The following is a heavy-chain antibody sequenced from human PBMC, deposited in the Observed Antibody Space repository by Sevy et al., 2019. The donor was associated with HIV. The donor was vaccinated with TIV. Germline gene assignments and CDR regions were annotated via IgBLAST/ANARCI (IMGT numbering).Heavy chain of an antibody. V-gene: IGHV4-4*02. CDR3: ARDQAVAGMNWFDP. CDR1: GGSISSSNW. J-gene: IGHJ5*02. CDR2: IYHSGST. Sequence: SETLSLTCAVSGGSISSSNWWSWVRQPPGKGLEWIGEIYHSGSTNYNPSLKSRVTISVDKSKNQFSLKLSSVTAADTAVYYCARDQAVAGMNWFDPWGLGTLVTVSS. D-gene: IGHD6-19*01.